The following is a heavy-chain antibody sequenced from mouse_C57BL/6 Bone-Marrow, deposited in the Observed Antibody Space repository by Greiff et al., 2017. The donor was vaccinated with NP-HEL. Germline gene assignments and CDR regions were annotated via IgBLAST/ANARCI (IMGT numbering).Heavy chain of an antibody. CDR3: ARQGYYGNYGWYFDV. Sequence: QVQLQQSDAELVKPGASVKISCKVSGYTFTDHTIHWMKQRPEQGLEWIGYIYPRDGSTKYNEKFKGKATLTADKSSSTAYMQLNSLTSEDSAVYFCARQGYYGNYGWYFDVWGTGTTVTVSS. V-gene: IGHV1-78*01. D-gene: IGHD2-1*01. J-gene: IGHJ1*03. CDR1: GYTFTDHT. CDR2: IYPRDGST.